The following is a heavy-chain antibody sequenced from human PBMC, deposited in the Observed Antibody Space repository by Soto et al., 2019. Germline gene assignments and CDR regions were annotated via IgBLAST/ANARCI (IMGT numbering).Heavy chain of an antibody. D-gene: IGHD5-18*01. CDR1: GYTFTGYY. V-gene: IGHV1-2*04. CDR2: INPNSGGT. Sequence: GASVKVSCKASGYTFTGYYMHWVRQAPGQGLEWMGWINPNSGGTNYAQKFQGWVTMTRDTSISTAYMELSRLRSDDTAVYYCARVVDTAMMAGAFDIRGQGTMVTVSS. CDR3: ARVVDTAMMAGAFDI. J-gene: IGHJ3*02.